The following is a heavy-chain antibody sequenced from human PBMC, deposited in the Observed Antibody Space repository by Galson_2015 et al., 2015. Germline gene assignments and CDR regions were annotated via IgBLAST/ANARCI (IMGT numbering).Heavy chain of an antibody. J-gene: IGHJ6*02. V-gene: IGHV3-30*18. CDR1: GFTFRKYG. D-gene: IGHD3-16*01. CDR3: TKDLVIMMRGLPVAGGMDV. Sequence: SLRLSCAVSGFTFRKYGMHWVRQAPGKGLEWVAVISYDGSNKSYADALKGRFTISRDNSKDTLFLQMNSLRPGDSAVYYCTKDLVIMMRGLPVAGGMDVWGQGTTVTVSS. CDR2: ISYDGSNK.